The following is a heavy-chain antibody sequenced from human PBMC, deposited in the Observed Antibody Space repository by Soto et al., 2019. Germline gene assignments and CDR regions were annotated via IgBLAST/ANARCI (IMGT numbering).Heavy chain of an antibody. Sequence: ASVKVSCKASGYTFISYYMHWVRQAPGQGLEWMGTINPRGGDTRYAQRFQGRVTMTRDTSTTTIYIEVSSLRSDDTAVYYCARGSPSSTTLGWFDPWGQGTLVTV. D-gene: IGHD2-2*01. CDR2: INPRGGDT. V-gene: IGHV1-46*01. CDR3: ARGSPSSTTLGWFDP. CDR1: GYTFISYY. J-gene: IGHJ5*02.